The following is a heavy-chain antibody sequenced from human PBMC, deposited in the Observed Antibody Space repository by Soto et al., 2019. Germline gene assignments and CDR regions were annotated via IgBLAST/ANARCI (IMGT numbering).Heavy chain of an antibody. CDR3: ARQRTTVVTQAYFDH. J-gene: IGHJ4*02. D-gene: IGHD2-21*02. CDR2: IYYSGRT. CDR1: GESVSSSSYY. V-gene: IGHV4-39*01. Sequence: SETLSLTCIVSGESVSSSSYYWGWIRQPPGKGLEWIGSIYYSGRTYYNPSFKSRVTISIDTSKNQFSLKLSSVTATDTAVYYCARQRTTVVTQAYFDHWGQGALVTVSS.